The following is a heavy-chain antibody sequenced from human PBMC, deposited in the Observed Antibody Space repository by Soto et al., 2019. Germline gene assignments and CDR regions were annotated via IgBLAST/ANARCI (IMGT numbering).Heavy chain of an antibody. D-gene: IGHD3-22*01. Sequence: GGSLSLSCAASGFPFSTYSMNWVRQAPGKGLEWVSSISDSSSYIYYADSVKGRFTISRDNAKNSLYLQMNSLRAEDTAVYYCARYDSSGYYWPYYYYGMDVWGQGTTVTVSS. J-gene: IGHJ6*02. CDR1: GFPFSTYS. CDR2: ISDSSSYI. V-gene: IGHV3-21*01. CDR3: ARYDSSGYYWPYYYYGMDV.